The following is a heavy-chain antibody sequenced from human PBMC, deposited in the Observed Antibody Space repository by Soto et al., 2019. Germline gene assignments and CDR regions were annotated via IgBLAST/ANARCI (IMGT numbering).Heavy chain of an antibody. J-gene: IGHJ4*02. CDR3: ARGGTPIDS. CDR1: GYTFTNCG. V-gene: IGHV1-18*01. CDR2: ISAYNGNT. Sequence: QVQLVQSGAEVKKPGASVKVSCKASGYTFTNCGISWVRQAPGQGLEWMGWISAYNGNTNYPQNFQGRVTMTTDTCPSKAYMELRSLRSDDTAVYYCARGGTPIDSWGQGALVSVSS. D-gene: IGHD3-16*01.